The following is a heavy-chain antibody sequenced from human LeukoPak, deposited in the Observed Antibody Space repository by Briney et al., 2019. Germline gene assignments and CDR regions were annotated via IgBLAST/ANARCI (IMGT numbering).Heavy chain of an antibody. CDR2: IKQDGSEK. Sequence: GGCLRPSCAASGFTFSDYWMIWVRQAPGKGLEWVANIKQDGSEKFYVDSVKGRFTISRDNAKNSLYLQMNSLRAEDTAVYYCARSPIRQRFFDYWGQGTLVSVSS. D-gene: IGHD5-12*01. V-gene: IGHV3-7*04. CDR3: ARSPIRQRFFDY. CDR1: GFTFSDYW. J-gene: IGHJ4*02.